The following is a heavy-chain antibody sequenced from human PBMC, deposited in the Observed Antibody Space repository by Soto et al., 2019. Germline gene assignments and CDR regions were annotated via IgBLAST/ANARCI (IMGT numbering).Heavy chain of an antibody. CDR2: IYHSGST. CDR1: GGSISSSNW. CDR3: ARVPTLGYCSGGSCKRGYYYGMDV. V-gene: IGHV4-4*02. D-gene: IGHD2-15*01. J-gene: IGHJ6*02. Sequence: QVQLQESGPGLVKPSGTLSLTCAVSGGSISSSNWWSWVRQPPGKGLEWIGEIYHSGSTNYNPSRKSRVTISVDKSKNQCALKLSSVTAADTSVYYCARVPTLGYCSGGSCKRGYYYGMDVWGQGTTVTVSS.